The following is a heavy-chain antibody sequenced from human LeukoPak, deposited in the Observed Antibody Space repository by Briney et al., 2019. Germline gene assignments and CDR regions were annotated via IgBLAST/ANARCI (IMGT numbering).Heavy chain of an antibody. J-gene: IGHJ5*02. CDR3: ARDRLLGTPYNWFDP. V-gene: IGHV6-1*01. Sequence: SQTLSLTCAISGDSFSSNSAAWDWLRQSPSRGLEWLGSTYYRSKWYNDYAVSVKSLITINPDTSKNQFSLQLNSVTPEDTAVYYCARDRLLGTPYNWFDPWGQGTLVTVSS. D-gene: IGHD2-15*01. CDR2: TYYRSKWYN. CDR1: GDSFSSNSAA.